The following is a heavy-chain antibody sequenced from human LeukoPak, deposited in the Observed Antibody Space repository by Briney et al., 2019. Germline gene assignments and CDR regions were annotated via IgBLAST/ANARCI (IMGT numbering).Heavy chain of an antibody. D-gene: IGHD4-17*01. CDR3: AATYGDYERALDY. CDR2: IYYSGST. V-gene: IGHV4-30-4*01. J-gene: IGHJ4*02. CDR1: GGSISSGDYY. Sequence: PSETLSLTCTVSGGSISSGDYYWSWIRQPPGKGLEWIGYIYYSGSTYYNPSLKSRVTISVDTSKNQFSLKLSSVTAADTAVYYCAATYGDYERALDYWGQGTLVTVSS.